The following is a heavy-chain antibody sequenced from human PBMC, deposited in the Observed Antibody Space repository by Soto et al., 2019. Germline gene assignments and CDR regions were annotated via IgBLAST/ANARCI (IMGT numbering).Heavy chain of an antibody. CDR3: ARDPAYGYYDSPYNWFDP. Sequence: GGSLRFSCAASGFTFSSYGMHWVRQAPGKGLEWVAVIWYDGSNKYYADSVKGRFTISRDNSKNTLYLQMNSLRAEDTAVYYCARDPAYGYYDSPYNWFDPWGQGTLVTVSS. D-gene: IGHD3-22*01. CDR2: IWYDGSNK. CDR1: GFTFSSYG. V-gene: IGHV3-33*01. J-gene: IGHJ5*02.